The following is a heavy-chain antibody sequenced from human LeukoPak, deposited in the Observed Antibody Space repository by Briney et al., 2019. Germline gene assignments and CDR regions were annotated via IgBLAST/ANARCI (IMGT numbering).Heavy chain of an antibody. CDR3: ARNYGDYDY. D-gene: IGHD4-17*01. CDR1: GFTFDDYT. Sequence: PGGSLRLSCAASGFTFDDYTMHWVRQAPGKGLVWVSRINTDGSSTSYADSVKGRFTISRDNAKNTLYLQMSSLRAEDTAVYYCARNYGDYDYWGQGTLVTVSS. J-gene: IGHJ4*02. V-gene: IGHV3-74*01. CDR2: INTDGSST.